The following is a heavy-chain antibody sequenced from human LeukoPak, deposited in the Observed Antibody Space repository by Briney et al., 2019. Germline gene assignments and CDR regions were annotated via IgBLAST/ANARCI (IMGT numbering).Heavy chain of an antibody. J-gene: IGHJ4*02. D-gene: IGHD6-13*01. CDR1: GFTFSSYW. V-gene: IGHV3-74*01. Sequence: GGSLRLSCAASGFTFSSYWMHWVRQAPGQGLVWVSRINSDGSSTSYADSVKGRFTISRDNAKNTLYLQMNSLRAEDTAVYYCARDRSIAAAGFIDYWGQGTLVTVSS. CDR3: ARDRSIAAAGFIDY. CDR2: INSDGSST.